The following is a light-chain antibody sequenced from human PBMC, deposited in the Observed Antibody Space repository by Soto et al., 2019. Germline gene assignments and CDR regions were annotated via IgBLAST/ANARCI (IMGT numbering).Light chain of an antibody. CDR2: GNS. CDR3: SSYAGSANLL. Sequence: QSVLTQPPSVSGAPGQRVTISCTGSSSNIGAGYDVHWYQQLPGTAPKLLIYGNSNRPSGVPDRFSGSRSGNTASLTVSGLRSEDEGDYYCSSYAGSANLLFGGGTKLTVL. V-gene: IGLV1-40*01. CDR1: SSNIGAGYD. J-gene: IGLJ2*01.